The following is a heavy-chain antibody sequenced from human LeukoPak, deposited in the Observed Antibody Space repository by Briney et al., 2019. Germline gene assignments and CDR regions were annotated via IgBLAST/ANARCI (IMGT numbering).Heavy chain of an antibody. CDR2: IKQDGSEK. V-gene: IGHV3-7*01. CDR3: TPEGIPATFNAFDI. D-gene: IGHD2-2*01. J-gene: IGHJ3*02. Sequence: PGGSLRLSCAASGFTFSTYWMSWVRQAPGKGLEWVADIKQDGSEKNYVDSVKGRFTISRDNAKNSLCLQMNSLRAEDTAMYYCTPEGIPATFNAFDIWGQGTKVTVSS. CDR1: GFTFSTYW.